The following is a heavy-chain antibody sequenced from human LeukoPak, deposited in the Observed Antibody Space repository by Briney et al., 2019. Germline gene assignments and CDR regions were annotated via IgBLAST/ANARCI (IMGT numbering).Heavy chain of an antibody. J-gene: IGHJ4*02. CDR2: IKQDGSEK. D-gene: IGHD3-10*01. CDR1: GFTFSSYW. Sequence: GGSLRLSCAASGFTFSSYWMSWVRQAPGKGLEWVANIKQDGSEKYYVDSVKGRFTISRDNAKNSLYLQMNSLRAEDTAVYYCARPFITMVRGVINYWGQGTLVTVPS. V-gene: IGHV3-7*03. CDR3: ARPFITMVRGVINY.